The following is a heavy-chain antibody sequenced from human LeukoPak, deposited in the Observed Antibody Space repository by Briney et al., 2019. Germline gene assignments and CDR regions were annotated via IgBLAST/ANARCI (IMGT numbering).Heavy chain of an antibody. Sequence: SETLSLTCTVSGGSISTYYWGWIRQPPGKGLEWIGSMYYSGSTYYNPSLKSRVTISVDTSKNQFSLKLSSVTAADTAVYYCATSSGSYYYWGQGTLVTVSS. V-gene: IGHV4-39*01. J-gene: IGHJ4*02. CDR3: ATSSGSYYY. CDR2: MYYSGST. CDR1: GGSISTYY. D-gene: IGHD1-26*01.